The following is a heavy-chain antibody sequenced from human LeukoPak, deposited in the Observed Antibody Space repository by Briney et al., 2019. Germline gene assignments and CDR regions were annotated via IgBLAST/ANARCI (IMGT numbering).Heavy chain of an antibody. CDR3: ARVMRRVDTAMVDY. V-gene: IGHV3-21*01. J-gene: IGHJ4*02. D-gene: IGHD5-18*01. CDR1: GFTFSSYS. Sequence: PGGSLRLSCAASGFTFSSYSMNWVRQAPGKGLEWVSFISSSIYYADSLKGRFTISRDNAKNSLYLQMNSLRAEDTAVYYCARVMRRVDTAMVDYWGQGTLVTVSS. CDR2: ISSSI.